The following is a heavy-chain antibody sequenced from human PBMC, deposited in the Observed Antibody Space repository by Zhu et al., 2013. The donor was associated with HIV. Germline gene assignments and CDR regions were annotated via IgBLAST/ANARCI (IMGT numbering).Heavy chain of an antibody. V-gene: IGHV1-69*01. CDR1: GGTFSSYA. Sequence: QVQLVQSGAEVKKPGSSVKVSCKASGGTFSSYAISWVRQAPGQGLEWMGGIIPIFGTANYAQKFQGRVTITADESTSTAYMELSSLRSEDTAVYYCARDEEYYYGSGSHMAMDVWGQGTTVTVSS. J-gene: IGHJ6*02. CDR3: ARDEEYYYGSGSHMAMDV. D-gene: IGHD3-10*01. CDR2: IIPIFGTA.